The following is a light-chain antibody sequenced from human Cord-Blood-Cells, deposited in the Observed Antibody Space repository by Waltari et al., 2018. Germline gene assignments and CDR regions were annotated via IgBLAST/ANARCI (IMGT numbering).Light chain of an antibody. CDR3: QAWEGV. CDR2: QDS. J-gene: IGLJ2*01. Sequence: SYELTQPPSVSVSPGPTASITSSGDKLGDKYACWYQQKPGQSPVLVIYQDSKRPSGIPERFSGSNSGNTATLTISGTQAMDEADYYCQAWEGVFGGGTKLTVL. V-gene: IGLV3-1*01. CDR1: KLGDKY.